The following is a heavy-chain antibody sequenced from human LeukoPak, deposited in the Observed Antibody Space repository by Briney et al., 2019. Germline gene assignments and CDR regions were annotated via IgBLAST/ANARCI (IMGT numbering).Heavy chain of an antibody. CDR2: ISFDGTDA. CDR3: AELGITMIGGV. J-gene: IGHJ6*01. V-gene: IGHV3-30*04. CDR1: GFTFNSYA. Sequence: GTSLRLSCSASGFTFNSYAIHWVRQAAGKGLGWVAVISFDGTDAFYADSVKGRFTISRDNSKNTLYLQMNSLRAEDTAVYYCAELGITMIGGVSGKGTTVTISS. D-gene: IGHD3-10*02.